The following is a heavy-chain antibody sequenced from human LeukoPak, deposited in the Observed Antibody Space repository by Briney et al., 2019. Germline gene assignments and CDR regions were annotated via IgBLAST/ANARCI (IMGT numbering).Heavy chain of an antibody. J-gene: IGHJ4*02. CDR1: GGSISSSSYY. Sequence: SETLSLTCTVSGGSISSSSYYWGWIRQPPGKGLEWIGSIYYSGSTYYNPSLKSRVTISVDTSKNQFSLKLSSVTAADTAVYYCARRLPWPGPPSYFDYWGQGTLVTVSS. D-gene: IGHD5-18*01. CDR3: ARRLPWPGPPSYFDY. V-gene: IGHV4-39*01. CDR2: IYYSGST.